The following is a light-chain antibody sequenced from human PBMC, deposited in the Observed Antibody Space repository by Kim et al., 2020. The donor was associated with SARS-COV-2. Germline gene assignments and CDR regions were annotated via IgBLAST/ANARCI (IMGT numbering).Light chain of an antibody. CDR3: SSYTSSSTNV. CDR1: SSDVGGYND. CDR2: DVS. J-gene: IGLJ1*01. V-gene: IGLV2-14*04. Sequence: QLITLSCTGTSSDVGGYNDVSWYQQHPGNAPKLMIYDVSKRPSGVSNRFSGSKSGNTASLTISGLQAEDEADYYCSSYTSSSTNVFGTGTKVTVL.